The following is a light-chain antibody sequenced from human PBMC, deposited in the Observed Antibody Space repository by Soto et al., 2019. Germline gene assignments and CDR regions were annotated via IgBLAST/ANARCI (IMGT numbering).Light chain of an antibody. CDR1: HSVPTNY. CDR2: GAS. CDR3: QQYGSSPT. J-gene: IGKJ1*01. Sequence: EIVLTQSPGTLSLSPGERVTLSCRASHSVPTNYLAWYQQKPGQAPRLLIYGASSRATGIPDRFRGSGSGTDFTLTISRLEPEDFAVYSCQQYGSSPTFGQGTKVDIK. V-gene: IGKV3-20*01.